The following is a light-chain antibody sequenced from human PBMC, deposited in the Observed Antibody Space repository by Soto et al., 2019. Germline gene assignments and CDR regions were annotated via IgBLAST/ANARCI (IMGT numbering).Light chain of an antibody. CDR1: QSVSSSY. CDR3: QQYGSSPCT. J-gene: IGKJ3*01. V-gene: IGKV3-20*01. CDR2: GAS. Sequence: ESVLTQAAGTLSLSPGERATLSCRASQSVSSSYLAWYQQKPGQAPRLLIYGASSRATGIPDRFSGSGSGTDFTLTISRLEPEDFAVYYCQQYGSSPCTFGPGTKVDIK.